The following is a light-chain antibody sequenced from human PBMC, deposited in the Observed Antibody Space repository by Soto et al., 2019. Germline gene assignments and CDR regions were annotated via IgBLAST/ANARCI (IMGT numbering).Light chain of an antibody. CDR3: SSDVSGYSLGV. CDR2: EVS. V-gene: IGLV2-14*01. J-gene: IGLJ3*02. CDR1: SSDINTSRY. Sequence: QSALTQPASVSGSPGQSITISCIGASSDINTSRYVSWYQQHPGKAPKLLIYEVSIRPSGVSGRFSGSKSANTASLTISGLQPEDEADYFCSSDVSGYSLGVFGGGTKLTVL.